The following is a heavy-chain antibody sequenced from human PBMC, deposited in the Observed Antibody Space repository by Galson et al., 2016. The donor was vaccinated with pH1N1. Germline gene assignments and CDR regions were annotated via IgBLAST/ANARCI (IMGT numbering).Heavy chain of an antibody. J-gene: IGHJ6*02. CDR1: NGSITSGNYY. D-gene: IGHD4-11*01. CDR3: ARGGVYSV. V-gene: IGHV4-61*02. CDR2: LYKTGTT. Sequence: TLSLTCSVSNGSITSGNYYWSWIRQPAGKGLEWIGRLYKTGTTNYNPPLKSRVTISADTSKNQFSLNLRSVTAADTAMYYCARGGVYSVWSQGTTVTVSS.